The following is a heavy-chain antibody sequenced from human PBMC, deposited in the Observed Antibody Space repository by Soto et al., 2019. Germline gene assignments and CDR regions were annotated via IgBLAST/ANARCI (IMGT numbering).Heavy chain of an antibody. D-gene: IGHD3-16*02. CDR3: AREVRGGLHDYVWGSYRSC. CDR2: IYYSGST. V-gene: IGHV4-61*01. Sequence: QVQLQESGPGLVKPSETLSLTCTVSGGSVSSGSYYWSWIRQPPGKGLAWIGYIYYSGSTNYNPSLKGRVTILVDTSKYRFSLKLSSVTAADTAVYYCAREVRGGLHDYVWGSYRSCWGQGSMVTVSS. J-gene: IGHJ4*02. CDR1: GGSVSSGSYY.